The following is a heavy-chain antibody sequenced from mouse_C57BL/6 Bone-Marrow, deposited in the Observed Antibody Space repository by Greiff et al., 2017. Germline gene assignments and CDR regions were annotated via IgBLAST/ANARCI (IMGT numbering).Heavy chain of an antibody. D-gene: IGHD1-1*01. CDR1: GFNIKDDY. CDR3: TNPSDYYGSSDYAMDY. Sequence: VQLKESGAELVRPGASVKLSCTASGFNIKDDYLHWVKQRPEQGLEWIGWIDPENGDTEYASKFQGKATITADTSSNTAYLQLSSLTSEDTAVYYCTNPSDYYGSSDYAMDYWGQGTSVTVSS. CDR2: IDPENGDT. V-gene: IGHV14-4*01. J-gene: IGHJ4*01.